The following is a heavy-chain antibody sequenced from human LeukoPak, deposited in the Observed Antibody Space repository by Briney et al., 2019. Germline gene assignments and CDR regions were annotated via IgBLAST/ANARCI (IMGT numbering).Heavy chain of an antibody. J-gene: IGHJ4*02. D-gene: IGHD3-10*01. V-gene: IGHV3-23*01. CDR3: AKAVLWFGESYFDY. CDR2: ISGSGGST. Sequence: GGSLRLSCAASGFTFSSYAMSWVRQAPGKGLEWVTAISGSGGSTYYADSVKGRFTISRDNSKNTLYLQMNSLRAEDTAVYYCAKAVLWFGESYFDYWGQGTLVTVSS. CDR1: GFTFSSYA.